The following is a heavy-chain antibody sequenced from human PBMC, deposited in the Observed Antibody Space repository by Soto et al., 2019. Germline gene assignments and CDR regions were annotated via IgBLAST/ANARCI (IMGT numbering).Heavy chain of an antibody. D-gene: IGHD2-8*01. Sequence: QVQLVQSGAEVKKPGSSVKVSCKASGGTFSSYAISWVRQAPGQGLEWMGGIIPIFGTANYAQKFQGRVTITADKSTSTAYMELSSLRSEDTAVYYCAQREDGMLYYGMDVWGQGTTVTVSS. CDR1: GGTFSSYA. CDR2: IIPIFGTA. J-gene: IGHJ6*02. V-gene: IGHV1-69*06. CDR3: AQREDGMLYYGMDV.